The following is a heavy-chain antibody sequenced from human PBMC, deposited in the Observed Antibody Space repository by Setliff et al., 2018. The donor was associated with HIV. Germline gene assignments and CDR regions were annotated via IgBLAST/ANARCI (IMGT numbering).Heavy chain of an antibody. J-gene: IGHJ6*02. CDR3: AKDYGMDV. Sequence: PSETLSLTCAVYGGSFSGYYWSWIRQPPGKGLEWIGTLYYNGNTNSNPSLKSRVTISGDTSKNLFSLYLQMNSLRTEDTALYYCAKDYGMDVWGQGTTVTVSS. V-gene: IGHV4-34*11. CDR2: LYYNGNT. CDR1: GGSFSGYY.